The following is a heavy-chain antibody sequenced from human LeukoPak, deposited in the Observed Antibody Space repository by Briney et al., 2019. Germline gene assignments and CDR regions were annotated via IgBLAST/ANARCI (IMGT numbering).Heavy chain of an antibody. D-gene: IGHD6-13*01. CDR3: ARPPGIAAAWFDP. CDR2: INHSGST. V-gene: IGHV4-34*01. J-gene: IGHJ5*02. CDR1: GGSFSGYY. Sequence: SETLSLTCAVYGGSFSGYYWSWIRQPPGKGLEWIGEINHSGSTNYNPSLKSRVTMSVDTSKNQFSLKLSSVTAADTAVYYCARPPGIAAAWFDPWGQGTLVTVSS.